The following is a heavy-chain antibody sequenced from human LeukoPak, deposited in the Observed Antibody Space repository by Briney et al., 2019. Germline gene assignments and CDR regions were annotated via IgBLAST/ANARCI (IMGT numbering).Heavy chain of an antibody. CDR3: ASTPAAEGVWVDY. CDR1: GDSVSSNSAA. V-gene: IGHV6-1*01. D-gene: IGHD6-13*01. CDR2: TYYRSKWYN. Sequence: SQTLSLTCAISGDSVSSNSAAWNWIRQSPSRGLEWLGRTYYRSKWYNDYAVSVKSRITIDPDTSKNQFSLQLNSVTPEDTAVYYCASTPAAEGVWVDYWGQGTLVTVSS. J-gene: IGHJ4*02.